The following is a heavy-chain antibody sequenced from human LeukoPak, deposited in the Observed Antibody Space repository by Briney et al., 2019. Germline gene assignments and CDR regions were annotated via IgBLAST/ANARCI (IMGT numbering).Heavy chain of an antibody. Sequence: PSETLSLTCTVSGGSISSYYWSWIRQPAGKGLEWIGRIYTSGSTNYNPSLKSRVTMSVDTSKNQFSLKLSSVTAADTAVYYCARASREFRVGARVYYFDYWGQGTLVTVSS. J-gene: IGHJ4*02. CDR3: ARASREFRVGARVYYFDY. V-gene: IGHV4-4*07. CDR2: IYTSGST. CDR1: GGSISSYY. D-gene: IGHD1-26*01.